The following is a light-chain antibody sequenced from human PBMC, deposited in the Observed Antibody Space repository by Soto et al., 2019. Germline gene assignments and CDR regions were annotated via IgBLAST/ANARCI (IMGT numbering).Light chain of an antibody. J-gene: IGKJ4*01. CDR3: QQYNNWPLT. CDR1: QSVSSD. V-gene: IGKV3-15*01. CDR2: GAF. Sequence: VMTQAPATLSVSPGERATLSCRASQSVSSDLAWYQQKPGQGPRLLIYGAFNRATGVPARFSGSGSGTEFPLTISSLQSEDFAVYYCQQYNNWPLTFGGGTKVEIK.